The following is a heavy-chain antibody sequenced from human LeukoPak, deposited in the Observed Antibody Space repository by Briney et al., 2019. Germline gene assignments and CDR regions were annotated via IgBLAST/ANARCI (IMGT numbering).Heavy chain of an antibody. J-gene: IGHJ5*02. Sequence: ASVKVSCKASGYTFTGYYMHWVRQAPGQGLEWMGWINPKSGGTNYAQKFQGRVTMTRDTSINTAYMELSRLRSDDTAVYYCAREGPTYNWKRDWFDPWGQGTLVTVSS. D-gene: IGHD1-20*01. CDR1: GYTFTGYY. CDR3: AREGPTYNWKRDWFDP. V-gene: IGHV1-2*02. CDR2: INPKSGGT.